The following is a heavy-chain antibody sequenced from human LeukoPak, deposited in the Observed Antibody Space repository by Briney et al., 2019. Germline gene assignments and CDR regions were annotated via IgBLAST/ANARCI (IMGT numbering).Heavy chain of an antibody. V-gene: IGHV4-59*01. D-gene: IGHD6-19*01. CDR1: GASITSYY. Sequence: SETLSLTCAVSGASITSYYWTWIRQPPGKGLEWIGYIYHTGNIKYNPSLNSPVTISIDTSKNQFSLKLSSGTAADTAVYYCARFGSGWWYNDYWGQGTLVTVSS. CDR2: IYHTGNI. CDR3: ARFGSGWWYNDY. J-gene: IGHJ4*02.